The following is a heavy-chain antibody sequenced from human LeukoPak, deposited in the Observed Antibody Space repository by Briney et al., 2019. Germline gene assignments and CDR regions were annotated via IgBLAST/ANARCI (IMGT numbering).Heavy chain of an antibody. Sequence: SETLSLTCAVYGGSFSGYYWSWIRQPPGKGLEWIGEINHSGSTNYNPSIKSRVTISVDTSKNQFSLKLSHVTAADTAVYYWARGKPSWVGYSRRLQFDPWGQGTLVTVSS. CDR3: ARGKPSWVGYSRRLQFDP. CDR1: GGSFSGYY. J-gene: IGHJ5*02. D-gene: IGHD6-13*01. CDR2: INHSGST. V-gene: IGHV4-34*01.